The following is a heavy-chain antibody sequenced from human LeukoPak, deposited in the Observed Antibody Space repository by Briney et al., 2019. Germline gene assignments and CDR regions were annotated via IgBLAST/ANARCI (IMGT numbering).Heavy chain of an antibody. CDR3: AKVRRVAVAGSIDY. V-gene: IGHV3-23*01. CDR2: ISGSGGTT. CDR1: GFTFSSYA. Sequence: SAGSLRLSCAASGFTFSSYAMSWVRQAPGKGLEWVSGISGSGGTTYYADSVKGRFTISRDNSKNTLYLQMNSLRAEDTAVYYCAKVRRVAVAGSIDYWGQGTLVNVSS. J-gene: IGHJ4*02. D-gene: IGHD6-19*01.